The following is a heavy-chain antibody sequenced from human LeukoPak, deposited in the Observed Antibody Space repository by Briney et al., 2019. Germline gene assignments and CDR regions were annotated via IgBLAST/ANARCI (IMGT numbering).Heavy chain of an antibody. D-gene: IGHD2-2*01. CDR3: ARVYSSTSCFYV. V-gene: IGHV4-34*01. Sequence: ESSETLSLTCAVYGGSFRGYYWIWIRQPPGKGLEWIGEINHSGSTNYNPSLKSRVTISVDTSKNQFSLKLSSVTAADTAVYYCARVYSSTSCFYVWGQGTTVTVSS. J-gene: IGHJ6*02. CDR2: INHSGST. CDR1: GGSFRGYY.